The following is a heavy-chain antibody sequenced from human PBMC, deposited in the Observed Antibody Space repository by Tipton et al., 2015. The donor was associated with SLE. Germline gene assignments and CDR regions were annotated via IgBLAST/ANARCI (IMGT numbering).Heavy chain of an antibody. Sequence: TLSLTCTVSGGSISSHFWSWIRQPPGKGLEWIGYIYYSGSTNYNPSLKSRVTISVDTSKNQFSLKLSSVTAADTAVYYCASPVFYWGQGILVTVSS. CDR1: GGSISSHF. CDR3: ASPVFY. J-gene: IGHJ4*02. CDR2: IYYSGST. V-gene: IGHV4-59*08. D-gene: IGHD5/OR15-5a*01.